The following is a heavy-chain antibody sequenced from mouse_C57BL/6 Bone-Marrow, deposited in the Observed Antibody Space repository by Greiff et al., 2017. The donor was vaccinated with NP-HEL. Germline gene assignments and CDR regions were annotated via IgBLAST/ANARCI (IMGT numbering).Heavy chain of an antibody. J-gene: IGHJ3*01. Sequence: ESGPGLVKPSQSLSLTCSVTGYSITSGYYWNWIRQFPGNKLEWMGYISYDGSNNYNPSLKNRISITRDTSKNQFFLKLNSVTTEDTATYYCARKDGIYYDYDWFAYWGQGTLVTVSA. CDR3: ARKDGIYYDYDWFAY. CDR2: ISYDGSN. V-gene: IGHV3-6*01. D-gene: IGHD2-4*01. CDR1: GYSITSGYY.